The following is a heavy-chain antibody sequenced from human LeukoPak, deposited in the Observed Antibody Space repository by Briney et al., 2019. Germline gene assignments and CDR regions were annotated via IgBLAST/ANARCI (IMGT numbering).Heavy chain of an antibody. CDR2: IYYSGST. D-gene: IGHD1-26*01. Sequence: SGTLSLTCTVSGGSISSGGYYWSWIRQHPGKGLEWIGYIYYSGSTYYNPSLKSRVTISVDTSKNQFSLKLSSVTAADTAVYYCARYSGSYWNFDYWGQGTLVTVSS. V-gene: IGHV4-31*03. CDR3: ARYSGSYWNFDY. J-gene: IGHJ4*02. CDR1: GGSISSGGYY.